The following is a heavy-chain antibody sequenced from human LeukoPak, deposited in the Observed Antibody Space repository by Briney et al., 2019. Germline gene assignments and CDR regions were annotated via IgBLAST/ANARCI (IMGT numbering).Heavy chain of an antibody. CDR3: AKDRVGALPGDWEYLGASNCFDI. V-gene: IGHV1-18*01. CDR1: GYTFNRYG. J-gene: IGHJ3*02. CDR2: IGTYNGNT. D-gene: IGHD3-16*01. Sequence: GASVEVSCKASGYTFNRYGVNWVRQAPGQGLEWMGWIGTYNGNTNLAQKFKGRVTMTTDTATSTAYMELKSLRLDDTAVYYCAKDRVGALPGDWEYLGASNCFDIWGQGTMVSVSS.